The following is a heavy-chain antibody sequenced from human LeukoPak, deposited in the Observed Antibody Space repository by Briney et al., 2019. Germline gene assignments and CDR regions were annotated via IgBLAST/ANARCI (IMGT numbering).Heavy chain of an antibody. D-gene: IGHD5-24*01. CDR1: GFTFSSYS. J-gene: IGHJ4*02. CDR2: ISSSSSTI. Sequence: GGSLRLSCAASGFTFSSYSMNWVRQAPGKGLEWVSYISSSSSTIYYADSVKGLFTISRDNAKNSLYLQMNSLRAEDTAVYYCARDQDGYNSGWGQGTLVTVSS. CDR3: ARDQDGYNSG. V-gene: IGHV3-48*04.